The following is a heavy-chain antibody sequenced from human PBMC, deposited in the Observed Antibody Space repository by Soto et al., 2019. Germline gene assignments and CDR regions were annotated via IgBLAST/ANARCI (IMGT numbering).Heavy chain of an antibody. J-gene: IGHJ4*02. D-gene: IGHD3-16*02. CDR1: GFTFRTYA. CDR2: ISGSAGT. CDR3: AKEKDYDFNWGSDRFTSHY. V-gene: IGHV3-23*01. Sequence: GGSLRLSCTASGFTFRTYAMTWFRQAPGKGLEWGSAISGSAGTFYATSVKGRFTISRDNSRSTVYLQMHSLRAEDSAIYYCAKEKDYDFNWGSDRFTSHYWGRGTLVTVSS.